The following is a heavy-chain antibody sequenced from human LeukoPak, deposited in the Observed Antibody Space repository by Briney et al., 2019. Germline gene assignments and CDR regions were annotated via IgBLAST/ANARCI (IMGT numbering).Heavy chain of an antibody. D-gene: IGHD2/OR15-2a*01. J-gene: IGHJ4*02. CDR2: ISSSSTYI. CDR1: GFTFSSNS. Sequence: GGSLRLSCAASGFTFSSNSMNWVRQAPGTGLEWVSPISSSSTYIYYADSVKGRFTISRDNAKNSLYLQMDSLTAEDTAVYFCTRKGSQWDFLVDYWGQGTRVAVSP. CDR3: TRKGSQWDFLVDY. V-gene: IGHV3-21*01.